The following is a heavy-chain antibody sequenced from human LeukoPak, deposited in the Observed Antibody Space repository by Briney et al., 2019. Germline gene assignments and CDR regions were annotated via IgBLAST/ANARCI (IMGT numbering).Heavy chain of an antibody. Sequence: GGSLRLSCAASGFTFSSYAMHWVRQAPGKGLEGVAVISYDGSNKYYADSVKGRFTISRDNSKNTLYLQMNSLRAEDTAVYYCASYGSGSYYKSIDYWGQGTLVSVSS. CDR2: ISYDGSNK. V-gene: IGHV3-30*04. CDR1: GFTFSSYA. J-gene: IGHJ4*02. CDR3: ASYGSGSYYKSIDY. D-gene: IGHD3-10*01.